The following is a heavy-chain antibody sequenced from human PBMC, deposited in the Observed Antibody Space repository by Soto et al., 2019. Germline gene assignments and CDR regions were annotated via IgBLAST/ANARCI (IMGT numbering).Heavy chain of an antibody. CDR1: GYSFTSYW. CDR2: IYPGDSDT. D-gene: IGHD6-6*01. CDR3: SRTKTSIVARREPLVYCMDV. J-gene: IGHJ6*02. Sequence: GESLKISCKGSGYSFTSYWIGWVRQMPGKGLEWMGIIYPGDSDTRYSPSFQGQVTISADKSISTAYLQWSSLKASDTAMYYCSRTKTSIVARREPLVYCMDVWGQGTTVTVSS. V-gene: IGHV5-51*01.